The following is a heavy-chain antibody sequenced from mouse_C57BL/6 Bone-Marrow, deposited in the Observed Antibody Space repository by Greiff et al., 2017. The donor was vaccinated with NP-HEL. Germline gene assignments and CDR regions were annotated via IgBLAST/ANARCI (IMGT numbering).Heavy chain of an antibody. CDR1: GYTFTDYE. Sequence: VQLQQSGAELVRPGASVTLSCKASGYTFTDYEMHWVKQTPVHGLEWIGAIDPETGGTAYNQKFKGKAILTADKSSSTAYMELRSLTSEDSAVYYCTRWGPLYYYAMDYWGQGTSVTVSS. CDR2: IDPETGGT. J-gene: IGHJ4*01. V-gene: IGHV1-15*01. CDR3: TRWGPLYYYAMDY.